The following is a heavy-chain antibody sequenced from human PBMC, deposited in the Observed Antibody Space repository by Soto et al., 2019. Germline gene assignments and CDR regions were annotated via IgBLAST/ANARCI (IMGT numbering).Heavy chain of an antibody. CDR3: ARRISWFDP. J-gene: IGHJ5*02. V-gene: IGHV4-30-2*01. Sequence: SETQSLTCAVSGGSISSGGYSWSWIRQPPGKGLEWIGYIYHSGSTYYNPSLKSRLTMSVDRAKNQFSLKLSSVTAADTAVYYCARRISWFDPWAQGTLVPVSS. CDR2: IYHSGST. D-gene: IGHD2-15*01. CDR1: GGSISSGGYS.